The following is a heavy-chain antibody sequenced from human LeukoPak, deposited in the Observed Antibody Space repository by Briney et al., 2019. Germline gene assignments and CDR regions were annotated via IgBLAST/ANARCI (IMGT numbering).Heavy chain of an antibody. CDR2: ISYDGSNK. CDR3: VLRFLEWSSGMDV. V-gene: IGHV3-30*03. Sequence: GGSLRLSCAASGFTLSSYGMHWVRQAPGKGLEWVAVISYDGSNKYYADSVKGRFTISRDNSKNTLYLQMNSLRAEDTAVYYCVLRFLEWSSGMDVWGQGTTVTVSS. D-gene: IGHD3-3*01. CDR1: GFTLSSYG. J-gene: IGHJ6*02.